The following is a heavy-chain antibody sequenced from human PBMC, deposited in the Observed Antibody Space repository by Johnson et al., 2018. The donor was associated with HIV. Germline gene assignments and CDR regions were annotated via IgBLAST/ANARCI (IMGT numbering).Heavy chain of an antibody. CDR3: ARQLKYYYDSSGYYYLSSAAFDI. CDR2: IRSKTDGGTT. CDR1: GFTFNNAW. V-gene: IGHV3-15*05. J-gene: IGHJ3*02. Sequence: VQLVESGGGLVKPGGSLRLSCAASGFTFNNAWMSWVRQAPGKGLEWLGRIRSKTDGGTTDYAEPVKGRFTISRDNTKNTLYLQMNSLRAEDTAVYYCARQLKYYYDSSGYYYLSSAAFDIWGQGTMVTVSS. D-gene: IGHD3-22*01.